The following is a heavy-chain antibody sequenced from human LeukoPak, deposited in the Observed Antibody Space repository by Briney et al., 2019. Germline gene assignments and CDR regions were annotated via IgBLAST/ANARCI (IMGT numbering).Heavy chain of an antibody. D-gene: IGHD2-2*01. CDR3: ARGLRYCSSTSCAIDY. Sequence: SETLYLTCAVYGGSFSGYYWSWIRQPPGKGLEWIGEINHSGSTNYNPSLKSRVTISVDTSKNQFSLKLSSVTAADTAVYYCARGLRYCSSTSCAIDYWGQGTLVTVSS. CDR1: GGSFSGYY. CDR2: INHSGST. V-gene: IGHV4-34*01. J-gene: IGHJ4*02.